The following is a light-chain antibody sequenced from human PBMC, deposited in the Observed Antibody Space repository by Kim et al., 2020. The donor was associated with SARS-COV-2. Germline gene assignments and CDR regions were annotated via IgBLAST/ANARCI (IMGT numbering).Light chain of an antibody. J-gene: IGLJ1*01. V-gene: IGLV3-21*03. Sequence: GKTASISCGGNNIGCKSVHWYQQRPGQAPILVIFDDGDRPSGIPERFSGSSSGDTATLTISRVEAGDEADYYCQVWDSGSDHYVFGTGTKVTVL. CDR3: QVWDSGSDHYV. CDR1: NIGCKS. CDR2: DDG.